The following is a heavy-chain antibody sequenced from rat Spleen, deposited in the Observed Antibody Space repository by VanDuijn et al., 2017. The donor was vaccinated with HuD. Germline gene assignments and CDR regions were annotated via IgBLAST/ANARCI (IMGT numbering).Heavy chain of an antibody. Sequence: EVQLVETGGGLVHPGESLKLSCVASGFTFSSYWMFWIRQAPGEGLEWLSSISPDGGSTYYPDSMKGRFTISRDNAENTVYLQMNSLRSEDTATYFCAREAGIPFHYFDYWGQGVMVTVSS. D-gene: IGHD1-4*01. CDR1: GFTFSSYW. V-gene: IGHV5-58*01. J-gene: IGHJ2*01. CDR2: ISPDGGST. CDR3: AREAGIPFHYFDY.